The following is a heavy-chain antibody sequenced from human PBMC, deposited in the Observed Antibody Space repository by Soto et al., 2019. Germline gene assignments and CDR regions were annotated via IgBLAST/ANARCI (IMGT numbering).Heavy chain of an antibody. CDR1: GGSISSGGYS. Sequence: QLQLQESGSGLVKPSQTLSLTCAVSGGSISSGGYSWSWIRQPPGKGLEWIGYIYHSGSTYYNPSLNSRVTISVDRSKNQFSLKLSSVTAADTAVYYCARESREGYHYGSGSYFAMGYFDYWGQGTLVTVSS. V-gene: IGHV4-30-2*01. CDR2: IYHSGST. D-gene: IGHD3-10*01. J-gene: IGHJ4*02. CDR3: ARESREGYHYGSGSYFAMGYFDY.